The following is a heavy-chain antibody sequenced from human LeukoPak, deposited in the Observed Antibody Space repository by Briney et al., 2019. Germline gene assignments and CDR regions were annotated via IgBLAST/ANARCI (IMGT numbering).Heavy chain of an antibody. CDR1: GFAFSNYW. CDR2: ISGSGGST. CDR3: AKGDDYGGDFDY. J-gene: IGHJ4*02. V-gene: IGHV3-23*01. Sequence: GGSLRLSCAPSGFAFSNYWMSWVRQAPGKGLEWVSAISGSGGSTYYADSVKGRFTISRDNSKNTLYLRMNSLRAEDTAVYYCAKGDDYGGDFDYWGQGTLVTVSS. D-gene: IGHD4-23*01.